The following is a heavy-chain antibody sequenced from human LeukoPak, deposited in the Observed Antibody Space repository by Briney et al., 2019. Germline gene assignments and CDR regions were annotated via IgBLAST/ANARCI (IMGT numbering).Heavy chain of an antibody. CDR3: ARDRVGYGTDY. CDR2: ISYDGSNK. D-gene: IGHD5-12*01. Sequence: GGSLRLSCAASGFTFSNYAMHWVRRAPGKGLEWVAYISYDGSNKNYAGSVKGRFTSSRDTSRNTVNLQMNSLRPEDTAVYYCARDRVGYGTDYWGQGTLVTVSS. CDR1: GFTFSNYA. J-gene: IGHJ4*02. V-gene: IGHV3-30-3*01.